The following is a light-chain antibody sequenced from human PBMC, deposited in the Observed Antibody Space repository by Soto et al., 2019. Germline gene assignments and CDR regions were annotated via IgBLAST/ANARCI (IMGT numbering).Light chain of an antibody. CDR1: QDIAIY. J-gene: IGKJ4*01. CDR2: AAS. V-gene: IGKV1-9*01. CDR3: QQLESYPLT. Sequence: IQLTQSPSSLSASVGDRVTITCRASQDIAIYLAWYQQKPAEAPKLLIYAASTLQTGVPSRFSGSGSGTDFTLTISSLQPEDFATYYCQQLESYPLTFGGGTKVDI.